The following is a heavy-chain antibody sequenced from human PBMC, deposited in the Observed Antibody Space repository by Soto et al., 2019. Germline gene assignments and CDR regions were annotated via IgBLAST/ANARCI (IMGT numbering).Heavy chain of an antibody. J-gene: IGHJ6*02. CDR1: GYTFTSYD. CDR3: ARVPPELRFLGP. CDR2: MNPNSGNT. V-gene: IGHV1-8*01. Sequence: QVQLVQSGAEVKKPGASVKVSCKASGYTFTSYDINWVRQATGQGLEWMGWMNPNSGNTGYAQKFQGRVTMTRNTSISTAYMELSSLRSDDTAVYDCARVPPELRFLGPWGQGTTVTVSS. D-gene: IGHD3-3*01.